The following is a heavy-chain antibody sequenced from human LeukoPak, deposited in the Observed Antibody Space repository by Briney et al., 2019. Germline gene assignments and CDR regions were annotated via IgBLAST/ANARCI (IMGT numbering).Heavy chain of an antibody. V-gene: IGHV4-39*07. J-gene: IGHJ3*02. CDR3: ARVTMVEELGAFDI. CDR2: IYYSGST. Sequence: SETLSLTCTVSGGSISSSSYYWGWIRQPPGKGLEWIGSIYYSGSTYYNPSLKSRVTISVDTSKNQFSLKLSSVTAADTAVYYCARVTMVEELGAFDIWGQGTMVTVSS. CDR1: GGSISSSSYY. D-gene: IGHD3-10*01.